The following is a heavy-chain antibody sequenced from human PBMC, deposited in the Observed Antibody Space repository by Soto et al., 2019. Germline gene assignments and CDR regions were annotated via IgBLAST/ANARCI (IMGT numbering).Heavy chain of an antibody. Sequence: SETLSLTCAVYGGSFSGYYWSWIRQPPGKGLEWIGEINHSGSTNYNPSLKSRVTISVDTSKNQFSLKLSSVTAADTAVYYCARARIVVVPAAIFLRYYFDYWGQGTLVTVSS. D-gene: IGHD2-2*01. CDR1: GGSFSGYY. J-gene: IGHJ4*02. CDR3: ARARIVVVPAAIFLRYYFDY. V-gene: IGHV4-34*01. CDR2: INHSGST.